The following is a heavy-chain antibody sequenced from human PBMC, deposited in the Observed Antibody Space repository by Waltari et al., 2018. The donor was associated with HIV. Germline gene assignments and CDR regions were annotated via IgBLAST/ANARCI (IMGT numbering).Heavy chain of an antibody. CDR3: AREIRRPLTASRGGYGLDV. V-gene: IGHV4-59*01. D-gene: IGHD2-21*02. J-gene: IGHJ6*02. CDR2: IFSSGST. Sequence: QVQLQESGPGLVKPSETLSLTCSVSGGSINNYYWSWIRQPPGKGLEWIGDIFSSGSTNYNPSPKSGVTMAVDTSKKQLSLKVSAVTAADTAIDYCAREIRRPLTASRGGYGLDVWGQGTTVTVSS. CDR1: GGSINNYY.